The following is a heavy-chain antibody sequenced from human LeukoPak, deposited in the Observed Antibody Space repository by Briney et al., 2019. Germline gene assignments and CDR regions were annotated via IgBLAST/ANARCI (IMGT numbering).Heavy chain of an antibody. V-gene: IGHV4-34*09. Sequence: SEALSLTCGVHGWAFRGYYLGWIPQPPGKGLGGIGGINHSGSTNYNPSLKSRVTISVDTSKNQFSLKLSSVTAADTAVYYCARGSGQDWAHYYYYGMDVWGQGTTVTVSS. CDR3: ARGSGQDWAHYYYYGMDV. CDR1: GWAFRGYY. D-gene: IGHD3/OR15-3a*01. CDR2: INHSGST. J-gene: IGHJ6*02.